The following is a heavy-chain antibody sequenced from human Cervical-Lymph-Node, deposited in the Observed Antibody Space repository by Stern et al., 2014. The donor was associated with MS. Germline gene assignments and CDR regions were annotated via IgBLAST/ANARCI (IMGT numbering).Heavy chain of an antibody. CDR2: ISYDGSNK. V-gene: IGHV3-30*04. D-gene: IGHD6-6*01. CDR1: GFTFSSYA. CDR3: ARARIAARLPFDY. J-gene: IGHJ4*02. Sequence: VQLVESGGGVVQPGRSLRLSCAASGFTFSSYAMHWVRQAPGKGLEWVALISYDGSNKYYADSVKGRFTISRDNSKNTLYLQMNSLRAEDTAVYYCARARIAARLPFDYWGQGTLVTVSS.